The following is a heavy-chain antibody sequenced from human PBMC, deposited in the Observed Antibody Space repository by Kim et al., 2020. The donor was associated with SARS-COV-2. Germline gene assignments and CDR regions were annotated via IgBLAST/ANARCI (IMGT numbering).Heavy chain of an antibody. J-gene: IGHJ4*02. Sequence: SLKSRVTISVDTSKNQFSLKLSSVTAADTAVYYCASAAMIVVVPVYYFDYWGQGTLVTVSS. CDR3: ASAAMIVVVPVYYFDY. D-gene: IGHD3-22*01. V-gene: IGHV4-39*07.